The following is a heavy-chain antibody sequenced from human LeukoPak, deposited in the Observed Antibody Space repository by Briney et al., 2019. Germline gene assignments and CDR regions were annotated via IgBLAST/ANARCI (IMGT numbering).Heavy chain of an antibody. D-gene: IGHD1-26*01. CDR2: ISGSGDST. CDR1: GFSFSTYV. CDR3: ARGGGLGSIVGRTDHLRWYYFDC. Sequence: GGSLRLSCAASGFSFSTYVMHWVRQAPGKGLEYVSAISGSGDSTYYADSVKGRFTISRDNSKNTLSLQMGSLRPEGMAFYYCARGGGLGSIVGRTDHLRWYYFDCWGQGTLVTVSS. J-gene: IGHJ4*02. V-gene: IGHV3-64*02.